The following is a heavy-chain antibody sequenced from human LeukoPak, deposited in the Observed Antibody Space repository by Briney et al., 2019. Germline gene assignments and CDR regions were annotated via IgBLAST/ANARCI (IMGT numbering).Heavy chain of an antibody. CDR1: GFTFSSYW. Sequence: PGGSLRLSCAASGFTFSSYWMSWVRQAPGKGLEWVANIKQDGNEKYYVDSVKGRFTISRDNAKNSLYLQMNSLRAEDTAVYYCARDVDTAMVLMKYFDYWGQGTLVTVSS. D-gene: IGHD5-18*01. J-gene: IGHJ4*02. CDR2: IKQDGNEK. CDR3: ARDVDTAMVLMKYFDY. V-gene: IGHV3-7*01.